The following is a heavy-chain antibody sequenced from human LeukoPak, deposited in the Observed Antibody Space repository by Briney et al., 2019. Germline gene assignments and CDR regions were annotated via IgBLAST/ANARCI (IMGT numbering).Heavy chain of an antibody. CDR3: ARNYDFWSGYYPYYFDY. D-gene: IGHD3-3*01. CDR1: GYSITSGYY. Sequence: PSETLSLTCSVSGYSITSGYYWGWIRQPPGKGLEWIGTIYHSGSTNYNPSLKSRVTISVDTSKNQFSLKLSSVTAADTAVYYCARNYDFWSGYYPYYFDYWGQGTLVTVSS. CDR2: IYHSGST. V-gene: IGHV4-38-2*02. J-gene: IGHJ4*02.